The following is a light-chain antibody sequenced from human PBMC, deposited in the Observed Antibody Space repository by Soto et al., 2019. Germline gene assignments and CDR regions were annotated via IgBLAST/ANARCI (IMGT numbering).Light chain of an antibody. J-gene: IGKJ5*01. CDR2: KVS. V-gene: IGKV2-30*01. CDR1: LSLVYSDGRTY. Sequence: DVVLTQSPLSLPVTLGQPASISCRSSLSLVYSDGRTYLNWFQQRPGQSPRRLIYKVSNRDSGVPDRFSCSGSGSEFTLEISRVEAEDVGVYYCMQGTHWPPITFGQGTRLEIK. CDR3: MQGTHWPPIT.